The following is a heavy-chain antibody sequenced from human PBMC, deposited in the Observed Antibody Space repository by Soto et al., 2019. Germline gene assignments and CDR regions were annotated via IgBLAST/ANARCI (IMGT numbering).Heavy chain of an antibody. J-gene: IGHJ4*02. CDR1: GFTFDDYA. CDR3: AKDRRIVGATSVDIDY. CDR2: ISWNSGSI. Sequence: EVQLVESGGGLVQPGRSLRLSCAASGFTFDDYAMHWVRQAPGKGLEWVSGISWNSGSIGYADSVKGRFTISRDNAKNSPYLQMNSLRAEDTALYYCAKDRRIVGATSVDIDYWGQGTLVTVSS. V-gene: IGHV3-9*01. D-gene: IGHD1-26*01.